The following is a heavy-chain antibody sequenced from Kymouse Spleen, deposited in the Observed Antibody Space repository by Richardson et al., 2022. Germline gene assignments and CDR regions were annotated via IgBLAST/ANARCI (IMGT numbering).Heavy chain of an antibody. CDR1: GFTFSSYG. V-gene: IGHV3-30*18. CDR3: AKERFLEWLLSPFDY. J-gene: IGHJ4*02. CDR2: ISYDGSNK. D-gene: IGHD3-3*01. Sequence: QVQLVESGGGVVQPGRSLRLSCAASGFTFSSYGMHWVRQAPGKGLEWVAVISYDGSNKYYADSVKGRFTISRDNSKNTLYLQMNSLRAEDTAVYYCAKERFLEWLLSPFDYWGQGTLVTVSS.